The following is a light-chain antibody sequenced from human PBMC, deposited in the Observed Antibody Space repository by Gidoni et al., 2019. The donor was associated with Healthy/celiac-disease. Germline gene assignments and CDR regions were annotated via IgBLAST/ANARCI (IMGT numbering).Light chain of an antibody. Sequence: DNQMTQSPSSLSASVGDRVTITCRASQSISSYLNWDQQKPGKAPKLLIYAASSLPSGVPSRVGGSGSGTDFTLTIRSLRPEDFATYSCQQSYSTPRFTFGPGTKVDIK. J-gene: IGKJ3*01. V-gene: IGKV1-39*01. CDR1: QSISSY. CDR3: QQSYSTPRFT. CDR2: AAS.